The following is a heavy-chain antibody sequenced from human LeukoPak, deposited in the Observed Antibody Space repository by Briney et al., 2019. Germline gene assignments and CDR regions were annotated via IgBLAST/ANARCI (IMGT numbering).Heavy chain of an antibody. CDR3: ARDKWNFPNAFDI. D-gene: IGHD1-7*01. Sequence: GASVKVSCKASGYNFTTYAIHWVRQAPGQRLEWMGWINAGTGNTRYSQELQSRITFTRDTSASTAYMELSSLRSEDMAVYYCARDKWNFPNAFDIWGQGTMVTVSS. V-gene: IGHV1-3*03. J-gene: IGHJ3*02. CDR1: GYNFTTYA. CDR2: INAGTGNT.